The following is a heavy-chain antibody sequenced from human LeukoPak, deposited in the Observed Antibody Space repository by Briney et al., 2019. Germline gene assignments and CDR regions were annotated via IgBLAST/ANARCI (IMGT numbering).Heavy chain of an antibody. J-gene: IGHJ4*02. CDR3: ARESGLLGDY. CDR2: IYRGGST. V-gene: IGHV3-53*04. Sequence: GGSLRLSCAASGFTVSSNYMSWVRQAPGKGLEWVSVIYRGGSTYYADSVKGRFTISRHNSKNTLYPQMNSLRAEDTAMYYCARESGLLGDYWGQGTLVTVSS. D-gene: IGHD3-22*01. CDR1: GFTVSSNY.